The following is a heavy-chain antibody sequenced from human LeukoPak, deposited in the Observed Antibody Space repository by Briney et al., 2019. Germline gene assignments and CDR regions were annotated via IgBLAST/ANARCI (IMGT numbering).Heavy chain of an antibody. D-gene: IGHD1-1*01. CDR3: ARDPPERDWKVGFDY. CDR2: ISSSSSYI. V-gene: IGHV3-21*01. Sequence: GGSLRLYCAASGFTFSSYSRNWVRQAPGKGLEWVSSISSSSSYIYYADSVKGRFTISRDNTKTYLDLQLMRPRAEDMAVWYWARDPPERDWKVGFDYWGQGTLVTVSS. CDR1: GFTFSSYS. J-gene: IGHJ4*02.